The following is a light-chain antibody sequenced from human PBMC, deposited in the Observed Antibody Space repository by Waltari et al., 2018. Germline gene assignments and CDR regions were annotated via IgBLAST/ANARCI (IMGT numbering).Light chain of an antibody. CDR1: QGIRND. CDR2: AAS. Sequence: AIQLTQSPSSLPASVRDRVTITCRASQGIRNDLGWYQQKPGKAPKLLIYAASSLQSGVPSRFSGSGSGTDFTLTISSLQPEDFATYYCLQDYNYPRTFGQGTRLEIK. V-gene: IGKV1-6*01. J-gene: IGKJ5*01. CDR3: LQDYNYPRT.